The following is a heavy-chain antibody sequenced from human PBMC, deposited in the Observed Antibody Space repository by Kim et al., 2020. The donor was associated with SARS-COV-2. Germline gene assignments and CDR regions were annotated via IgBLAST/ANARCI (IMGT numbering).Heavy chain of an antibody. D-gene: IGHD2-2*01. Sequence: RFTISRDNAKNSLYLQMNSLRAEDTAVYYCASPDIVVVPAAPARAGAHGYWGQGTLVTVSS. J-gene: IGHJ4*02. V-gene: IGHV3-48*03. CDR3: ASPDIVVVPAAPARAGAHGY.